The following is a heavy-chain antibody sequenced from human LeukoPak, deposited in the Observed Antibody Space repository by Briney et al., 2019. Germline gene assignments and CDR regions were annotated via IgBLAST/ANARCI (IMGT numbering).Heavy chain of an antibody. CDR1: GGSISSYY. CDR2: IYYSGST. V-gene: IGHV4-39*07. Sequence: SETLSLTCTVSGGSISSYYWGWIRQPPGKGLEWIGSIYYSGSTYYNPSLKSRVTISVDTSKNQFSLKLSSVTAADTAVYYCARGKVGSHRREFDYWGQGTLVTVSS. J-gene: IGHJ4*02. CDR3: ARGKVGSHRREFDY. D-gene: IGHD1-26*01.